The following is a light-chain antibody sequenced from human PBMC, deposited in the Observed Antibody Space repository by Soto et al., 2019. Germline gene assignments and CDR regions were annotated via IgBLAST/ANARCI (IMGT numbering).Light chain of an antibody. CDR1: SSNIGAGHD. CDR3: SSYAGSNNFV. CDR2: GNN. V-gene: IGLV1-40*01. Sequence: QSVLTQPPSVSGAPGQRVTISCTGSSSNIGAGHDVHWYRQLPGTAPKLLIYGNNNRPSGVPDRFSGSKSGNTASLTVSGLQAEDEADYYCSSYAGSNNFVFGTGTKVTVL. J-gene: IGLJ1*01.